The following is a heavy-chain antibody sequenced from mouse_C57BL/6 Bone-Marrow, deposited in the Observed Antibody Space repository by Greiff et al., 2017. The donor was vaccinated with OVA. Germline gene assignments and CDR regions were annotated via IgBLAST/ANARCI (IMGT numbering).Heavy chain of an antibody. CDR1: GFTFSDCG. CDR2: ISSGSSTI. CDR3: AREGGTPY. D-gene: IGHD2-14*01. V-gene: IGHV5-17*01. J-gene: IGHJ3*01. Sequence: EVKLMESGGGLVKPGGSLKLSCAASGFTFSDCGMHWVRQAPEKGLEWVAYISSGSSTIYYADTVKGRFTISRDNAKNTLFLQMTSLRSEDTAMYYCAREGGTPYWGQGTLVTVSA.